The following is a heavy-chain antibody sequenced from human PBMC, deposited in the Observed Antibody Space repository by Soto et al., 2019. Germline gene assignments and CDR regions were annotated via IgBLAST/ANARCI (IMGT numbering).Heavy chain of an antibody. Sequence: EVQLVESGGGLVQPGRSLSLSCAASGFNFDDYAMHWVRQPPGKGLEWVAGISWNGESVSYADSVKGRFTISRDNAKNSLSLHMASLRAEDTGVYYCAKDPRLELRGVDSWGQGTQVTVSS. CDR3: AKDPRLELRGVDS. J-gene: IGHJ4*02. D-gene: IGHD1-7*01. V-gene: IGHV3-9*01. CDR2: ISWNGESV. CDR1: GFNFDDYA.